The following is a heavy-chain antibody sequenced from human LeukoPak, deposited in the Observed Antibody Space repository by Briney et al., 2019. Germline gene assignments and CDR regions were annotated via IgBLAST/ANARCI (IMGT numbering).Heavy chain of an antibody. CDR1: GFTFSDYY. CDR3: ARQGPLNIYYFNH. J-gene: IGHJ4*02. V-gene: IGHV3-11*04. D-gene: IGHD2/OR15-2a*01. Sequence: GGSLRLSCAASGFTFSDYYMSWIRQAPGKGLEWVSYISSSGTTTYYADSVKGRFTISRDNAKNSMYLQMNNLRVEDTALYYCARQGPLNIYYFNHWGQGTQVTVSS. CDR2: ISSSGTTT.